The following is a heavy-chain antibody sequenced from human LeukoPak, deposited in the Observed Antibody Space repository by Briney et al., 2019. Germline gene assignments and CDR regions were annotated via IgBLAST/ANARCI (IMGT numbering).Heavy chain of an antibody. J-gene: IGHJ4*02. D-gene: IGHD4-23*01. CDR3: ARDYGGNRFVY. Sequence: ASVTVSCKASGGTFSSHAISWVRQAPGGLEWMGGIIPIFGTANYAQKFQGRVTITADESTSTAYMELSSLRSEDTAVYYCARDYGGNRFVYWGQGTLVTVSS. CDR2: IIPIFGTA. CDR1: GGTFSSHA. V-gene: IGHV1-69*13.